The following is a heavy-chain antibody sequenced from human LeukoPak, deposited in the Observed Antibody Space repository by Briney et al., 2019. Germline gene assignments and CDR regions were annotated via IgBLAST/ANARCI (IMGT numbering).Heavy chain of an antibody. Sequence: KPGGSLRLSCAASGFTFSSYGMSWVRQAPGKGLEWVSSISSSSSYIYYADSVKGRFTISRDNAKNSLYLQMNSLRAEDTAVYYCARHFCSSTSCSNWGQGTLVTVSS. CDR2: ISSSSSYI. D-gene: IGHD2-2*01. J-gene: IGHJ4*02. CDR1: GFTFSSYG. V-gene: IGHV3-21*01. CDR3: ARHFCSSTSCSN.